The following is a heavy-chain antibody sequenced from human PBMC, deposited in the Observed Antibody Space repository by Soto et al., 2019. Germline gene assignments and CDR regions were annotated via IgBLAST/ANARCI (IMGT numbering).Heavy chain of an antibody. Sequence: EVQLVESGGGLVQPGGSLRLSCVASGFTFDYYWMHWVRQAPGEGLMWVSRLQTDGSHPAYADSVKGRFTITRDNAKLTMYVQMNNLSSEVTAVYYCASSGDPDYWGQGTLVTGSS. CDR2: LQTDGSHP. J-gene: IGHJ4*02. V-gene: IGHV3-74*01. CDR3: ASSGDPDY. CDR1: GFTFDYYW. D-gene: IGHD6-25*01.